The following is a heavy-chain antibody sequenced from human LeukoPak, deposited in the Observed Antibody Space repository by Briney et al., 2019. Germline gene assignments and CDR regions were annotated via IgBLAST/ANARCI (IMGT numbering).Heavy chain of an antibody. CDR3: ARHFYYDSSGLFDY. Sequence: SETLSLTCTVSGGSISSYYWSWIRQPPGKGLEWIGYIYYSGSTNYNPSLKSRVTISVDTSKNQFSLKLSSVTAADTAVYYCARHFYYDSSGLFDYWGQGTLVTVSS. J-gene: IGHJ4*02. V-gene: IGHV4-59*08. CDR1: GGSISSYY. D-gene: IGHD3-22*01. CDR2: IYYSGST.